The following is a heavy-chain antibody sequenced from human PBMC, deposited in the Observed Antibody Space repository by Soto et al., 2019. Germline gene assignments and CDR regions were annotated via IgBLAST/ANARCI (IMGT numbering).Heavy chain of an antibody. J-gene: IGHJ4*02. CDR3: AKDPILWFGEFYYFDY. D-gene: IGHD3-10*01. V-gene: IGHV3-23*01. Sequence: PGGSLRLSCAASGFTFSSYAMSWVRQAPGKGLEWVSAISGSGGSTYYADSVKGRFTISRDNSKNTLYLQMNSLRAEDTAVYYCAKDPILWFGEFYYFDYWGQGTLVTVSS. CDR2: ISGSGGST. CDR1: GFTFSSYA.